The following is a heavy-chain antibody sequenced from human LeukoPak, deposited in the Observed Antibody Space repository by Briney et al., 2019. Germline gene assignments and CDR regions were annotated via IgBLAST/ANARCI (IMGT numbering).Heavy chain of an antibody. V-gene: IGHV4-39*07. J-gene: IGHJ4*02. Sequence: SETLSLTCIVSGGSITSSSYYWGWIRQSPGQGLEWIGIINYSGITYYSLSLKSRVTISVDTSKNQFSLNLSSVTAADTAVYYCARDYGDYDWYYFDYWGQGTLVTVSS. D-gene: IGHD4-17*01. CDR2: INYSGIT. CDR1: GGSITSSSYY. CDR3: ARDYGDYDWYYFDY.